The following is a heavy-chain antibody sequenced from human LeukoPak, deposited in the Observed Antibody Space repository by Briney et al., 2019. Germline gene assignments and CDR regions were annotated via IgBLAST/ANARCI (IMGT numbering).Heavy chain of an antibody. CDR3: ATGNRWLQLWTEDY. J-gene: IGHJ4*02. CDR1: GFTFSSYA. CDR2: ISYDGSNQ. Sequence: GRSLRLSCAASGFTFSSYAIHWVRRAPGKGLEWVAVISYDGSNQYYADSVKGRFTISRDNSKNTLYLQMNTLRPEDTAVYYCATGNRWLQLWTEDYWGQGTLVTVSS. D-gene: IGHD5-24*01. V-gene: IGHV3-30-3*01.